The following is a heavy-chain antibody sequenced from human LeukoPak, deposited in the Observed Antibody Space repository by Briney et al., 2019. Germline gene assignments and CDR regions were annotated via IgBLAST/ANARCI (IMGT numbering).Heavy chain of an antibody. CDR2: INPNSGGT. CDR3: ARVMYSCSSTSCSNYYYYGMDV. J-gene: IGHJ6*02. V-gene: IGHV1-2*02. CDR1: GYTXTGYY. Sequence: ASVKVSCKASGYTXTGYYMHWVRQAPGQGLEWMGWINPNSGGTNYAQKFQGRVTMTRDTSISTAYMELSRLSSDDTAVYYCARVMYSCSSTSCSNYYYYGMDVWGQGTTVTVSS. D-gene: IGHD2-2*01.